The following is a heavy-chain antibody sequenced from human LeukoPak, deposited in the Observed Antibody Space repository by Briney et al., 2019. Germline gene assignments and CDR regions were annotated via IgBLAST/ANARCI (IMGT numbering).Heavy chain of an antibody. CDR1: GFTFSSYA. Sequence: PGRSLRLSCAASGFTFSSYAMHWVRQAPGKGLEWVAVISYDGSNKYYADSVKGRFTISRDNSKNTLYLQMNSLRAEDTAVYYCAKCGSYGYLDDWGQGTLVTVSS. D-gene: IGHD5-18*01. CDR2: ISYDGSNK. J-gene: IGHJ4*02. CDR3: AKCGSYGYLDD. V-gene: IGHV3-30*04.